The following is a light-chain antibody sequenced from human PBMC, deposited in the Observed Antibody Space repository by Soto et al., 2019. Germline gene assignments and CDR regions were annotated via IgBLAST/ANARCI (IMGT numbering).Light chain of an antibody. J-gene: IGLJ3*02. CDR2: GNS. V-gene: IGLV1-40*01. CDR3: QSNDSSLSAVV. CDR1: SSNIGADYD. Sequence: QAVVTQPPSVSGAPGQRVTISCTGSSSNIGADYDVHWYQQLPGTAPKLLIYGNSNRPSGVPDRFSGSKSGTSASLAITGLQAEDEADYYCQSNDSSLSAVVFGGGTKLTVL.